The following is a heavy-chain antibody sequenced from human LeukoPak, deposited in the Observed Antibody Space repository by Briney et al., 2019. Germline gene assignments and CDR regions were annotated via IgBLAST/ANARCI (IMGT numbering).Heavy chain of an antibody. V-gene: IGHV1-2*02. J-gene: IGHJ5*02. CDR1: GYTFTGDY. CDR2: INPNCGGT. D-gene: IGHD3-10*01. Sequence: GASVKVSCKASGYTFTGDYMHWVRQDPGQGLEWMGWINPNCGGTNYAQKFQGRVTMARDTSISTAYMELSRLRSDDTAVYYCARVITMVRGVLDPWGQGTLVTVSS. CDR3: ARVITMVRGVLDP.